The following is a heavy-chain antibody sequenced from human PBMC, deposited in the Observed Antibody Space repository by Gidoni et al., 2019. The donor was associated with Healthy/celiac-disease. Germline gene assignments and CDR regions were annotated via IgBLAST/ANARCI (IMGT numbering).Heavy chain of an antibody. J-gene: IGHJ5*02. CDR2: IWYDGSNK. Sequence: AASGFTFSSYGMHWVRQAPGKGLEWVAVIWYDGSNKYYADSVKGRFTISRDNSKNTLYLQMNSLRAEDTAVYYCARDLYSYGTNWFDPWGQGTLVTVSS. V-gene: IGHV3-33*01. CDR3: ARDLYSYGTNWFDP. CDR1: GFTFSSYG. D-gene: IGHD5-18*01.